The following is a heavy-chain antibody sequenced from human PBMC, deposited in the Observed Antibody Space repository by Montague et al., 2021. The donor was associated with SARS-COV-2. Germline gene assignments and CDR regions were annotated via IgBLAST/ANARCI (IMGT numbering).Heavy chain of an antibody. J-gene: IGHJ4*01. CDR1: GDSLTYFY. CDR3: ARGATRSFDH. D-gene: IGHD1-1*01. Sequence: SETLSLTCSVSGDSLTYFYWSWLRQTPGKGLEWIGYIFYSGSTKYNPSLQSRVTFSVDTSRNQFPLNLDSVTAADTGVYYCARGATRSFDHWCQGVLVTVSS. V-gene: IGHV4-59*01. CDR2: IFYSGST.